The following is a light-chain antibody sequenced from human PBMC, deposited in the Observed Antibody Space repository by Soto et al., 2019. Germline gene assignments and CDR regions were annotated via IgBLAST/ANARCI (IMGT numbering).Light chain of an antibody. CDR2: EVN. V-gene: IGLV2-8*01. CDR1: SSDLGAYNS. Sequence: QSVLTQPPSASGSPGQSVTISCTGTSSDLGAYNSVSWYQQHPGKAPKLMIYEVNKRPSGVPDRFSGSRSGNTASLTVSGLQADDEAVYYCSSYAGSNSVVFGGGTQLTVL. CDR3: SSYAGSNSVV. J-gene: IGLJ7*01.